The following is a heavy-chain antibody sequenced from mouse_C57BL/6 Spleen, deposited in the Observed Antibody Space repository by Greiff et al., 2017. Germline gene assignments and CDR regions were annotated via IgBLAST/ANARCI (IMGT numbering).Heavy chain of an antibody. CDR2: INPSTGGT. J-gene: IGHJ2*01. CDR1: GYSFTGYY. D-gene: IGHD2-4*01. Sequence: VQLQQSGPELVKPGASVKISCKASGYSFTGYYMNWVKQSPEKSLEWIGEINPSTGGTTYNQKFKAKATLTVDKSSSTAYMQLKSLTSEDSAVYYCARVYYDYDGALDDWGQGTTLTVSS. CDR3: ARVYYDYDGALDD. V-gene: IGHV1-42*01.